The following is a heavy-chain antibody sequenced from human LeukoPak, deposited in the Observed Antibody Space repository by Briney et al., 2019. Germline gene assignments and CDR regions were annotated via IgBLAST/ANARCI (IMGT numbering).Heavy chain of an antibody. V-gene: IGHV3-30*18. Sequence: GGSLRLSCAASGLTFSSYGMHWVRQAPGKGLEWVAVISYDGSNKYYADSVKGRFTISRDNSKNTLYLQMNSLRAEDTAVYYCAKDPDRDGPSDYFDYWGQGTLVTVSS. CDR1: GLTFSSYG. CDR2: ISYDGSNK. CDR3: AKDPDRDGPSDYFDY. J-gene: IGHJ4*02. D-gene: IGHD1-26*01.